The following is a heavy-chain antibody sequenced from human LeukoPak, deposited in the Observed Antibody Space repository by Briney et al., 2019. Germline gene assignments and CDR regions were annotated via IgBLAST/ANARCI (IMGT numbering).Heavy chain of an antibody. CDR3: ATDPSGYDAFDI. CDR1: GFTFSSYG. V-gene: IGHV3-23*01. J-gene: IGHJ3*02. D-gene: IGHD3-9*01. CDR2: ISGSGGST. Sequence: GSLRLSCAASGFTFSSYGMHWVRQAPGKGLEWVSAISGSGGSTYYADSVKGRFTISRDNSKNTLYLQMNSLRAEDTAVYYCATDPSGYDAFDIWGQGTMVTVSS.